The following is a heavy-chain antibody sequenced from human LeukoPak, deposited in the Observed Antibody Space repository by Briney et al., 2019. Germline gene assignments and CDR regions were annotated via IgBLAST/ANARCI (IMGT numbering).Heavy chain of an antibody. CDR2: ISSSSSYI. V-gene: IGHV3-21*01. D-gene: IGHD1-26*01. Sequence: GGSLRLSCAASGFTFSSYTMKWVRQAPGKGLEWVSSISSSSSYIYYADSVKGRFTISRDNAKNSLFLQMNSLRAEDTAVYFCARATWDPNYYYMDVWGKGTTVTISS. J-gene: IGHJ6*03. CDR3: ARATWDPNYYYMDV. CDR1: GFTFSSYT.